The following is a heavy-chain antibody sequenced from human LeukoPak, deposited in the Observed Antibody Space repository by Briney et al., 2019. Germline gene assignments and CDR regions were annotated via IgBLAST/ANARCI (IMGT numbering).Heavy chain of an antibody. V-gene: IGHV1-18*01. CDR3: AREESIQLWNQYYYYYMDV. D-gene: IGHD5-18*01. CDR2: ISAYNGNT. CDR1: GYTFTSYG. J-gene: IGHJ6*03. Sequence: ASVKVSCKASGYTFTSYGISWVRQAPGQGLEWMGWISAYNGNTNYAQKLQGRVTMTTDTSTSTAYMELRSLRSDDTAVYYCAREESIQLWNQYYYYYMDVWGKGTTVTISS.